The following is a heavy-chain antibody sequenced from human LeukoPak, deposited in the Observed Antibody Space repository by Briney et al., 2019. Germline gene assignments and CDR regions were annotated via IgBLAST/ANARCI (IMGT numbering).Heavy chain of an antibody. CDR1: GFTFSSYS. CDR2: ISSSSSYI. Sequence: PGGSLRLSCAASGFTFSSYSMNWVRQAPGKGLEWVSSISSSSSYIYYADSVKGRFTISRDNAKNSLYLQTNSLRAEDTAVYYCARGESYYYDSSGTVGYWGQGTLVTVSS. D-gene: IGHD3-22*01. CDR3: ARGESYYYDSSGTVGY. J-gene: IGHJ4*02. V-gene: IGHV3-21*01.